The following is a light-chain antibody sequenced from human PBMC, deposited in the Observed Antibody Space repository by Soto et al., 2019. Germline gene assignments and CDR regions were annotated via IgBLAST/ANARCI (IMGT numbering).Light chain of an antibody. V-gene: IGKV3-20*01. CDR1: QSVSSSY. CDR2: GAS. CDR3: QQYGRSPLT. J-gene: IGKJ4*01. Sequence: EIVLTQSPGTLSFSPGERATLSCSASQSVSSSYLAWYQQKPVQAPRLLIYGASSRATGIPDGFSGSGSGTDFTLTISRLEPEDFAVYYCQQYGRSPLTFGGGTKVDI.